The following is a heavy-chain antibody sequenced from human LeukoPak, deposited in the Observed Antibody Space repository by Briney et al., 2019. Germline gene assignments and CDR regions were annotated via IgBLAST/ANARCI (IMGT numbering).Heavy chain of an antibody. D-gene: IGHD3-22*01. Sequence: SQTLSLTCTVSGGSISSGDYYWSWIRQPPGMGLEWIGYIYYSGSTYYNPSLKSRVTIPVDTSKNQFSLKLSSVTAADTAVYYCARAYDSSGYYPQTFDYWGQGTLVTVSS. CDR2: IYYSGST. CDR1: GGSISSGDYY. J-gene: IGHJ4*02. CDR3: ARAYDSSGYYPQTFDY. V-gene: IGHV4-30-4*01.